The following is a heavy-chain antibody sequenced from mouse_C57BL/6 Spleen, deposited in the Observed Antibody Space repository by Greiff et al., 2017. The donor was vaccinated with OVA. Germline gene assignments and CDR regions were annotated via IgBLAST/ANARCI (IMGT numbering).Heavy chain of an antibody. J-gene: IGHJ4*01. Sequence: QVQLKESGPGILQPSQTLSLTCSFSGFSLSTFGMGVGWIRQPSGKGLEWLAHIWWDDDKYYNPALKSRLTISKDTSKNQVFLKIANVDTADTATYYCARHYYGSSLYAMDYWGQGTSVTVSS. D-gene: IGHD1-1*01. V-gene: IGHV8-8*01. CDR1: GFSLSTFGMG. CDR2: IWWDDDK. CDR3: ARHYYGSSLYAMDY.